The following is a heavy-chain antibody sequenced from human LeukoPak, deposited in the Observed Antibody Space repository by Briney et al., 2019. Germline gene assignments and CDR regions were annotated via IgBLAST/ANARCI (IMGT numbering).Heavy chain of an antibody. CDR1: GFTFSSYA. J-gene: IGHJ5*02. V-gene: IGHV3-21*01. Sequence: GGSLRLSCAASGFTFSSYAMNWGRQAPGKGLEWVSSISSCSSYIYYADSVKGRFTLSRENAKNPLYLQMNSLRAEDTAVYYCARDRVAARPNWFDPWGQGTLVTVSS. CDR2: ISSCSSYI. CDR3: ARDRVAARPNWFDP. D-gene: IGHD6-6*01.